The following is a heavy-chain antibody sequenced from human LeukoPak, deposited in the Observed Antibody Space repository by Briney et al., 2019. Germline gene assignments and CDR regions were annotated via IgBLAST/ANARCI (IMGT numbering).Heavy chain of an antibody. J-gene: IGHJ4*02. CDR3: AKSLSSGLIYFDY. V-gene: IGHV3-9*01. D-gene: IGHD6-19*01. Sequence: GGSLRRSCAASGFTFDDYAMHWVRQAPGKGLEWVSGISWKSGSIGYADSVKGRFTISRDNAKNSLYLQMNSLRAEDTALYYCAKSLSSGLIYFDYWGQGTLVTVSS. CDR2: ISWKSGSI. CDR1: GFTFDDYA.